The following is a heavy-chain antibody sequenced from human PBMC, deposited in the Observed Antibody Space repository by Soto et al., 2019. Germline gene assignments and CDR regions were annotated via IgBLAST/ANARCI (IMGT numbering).Heavy chain of an antibody. CDR1: GFTFSSYA. CDR3: AKGPSVTYYDYVWGSYRYPPLFDY. Sequence: GGSLRLSCAASGFTFSSYAMSWVRQAPGKGLEWVSAISGSGGSTYYADSVKGQFTISRDNSKNTLYLQMNSLRAEDTAVYYCAKGPSVTYYDYVWGSYRYPPLFDYWGQGTLVTVSS. D-gene: IGHD3-16*02. CDR2: ISGSGGST. V-gene: IGHV3-23*01. J-gene: IGHJ4*02.